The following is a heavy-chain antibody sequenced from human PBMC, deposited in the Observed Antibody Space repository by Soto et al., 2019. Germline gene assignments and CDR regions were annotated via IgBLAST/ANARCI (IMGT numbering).Heavy chain of an antibody. V-gene: IGHV4-34*01. CDR2: INHSGST. CDR3: ARGLRASYYYDSSGLRY. D-gene: IGHD3-22*01. J-gene: IGHJ4*02. Sequence: SETLSLTCAVYGGSFSGYYWSWIRQPPGKGLEWIGEINHSGSTNYNPSLKSRVTISVDTSKNQFSLKLSSVTAADTAVYYCARGLRASYYYDSSGLRYWGQGTLVTAPQ. CDR1: GGSFSGYY.